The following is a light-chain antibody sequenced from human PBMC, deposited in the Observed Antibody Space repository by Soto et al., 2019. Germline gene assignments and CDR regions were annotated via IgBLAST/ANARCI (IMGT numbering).Light chain of an antibody. V-gene: IGLV2-14*03. Sequence: QSVLTQPASVSGSPGQSITISCTGTSSDIGRYNYVSWYQQLPGKAPKLIIYEVNKRPSGVSDRFSGSKSGNAASLTISGLQTDDEADYHCGSYTSATTWVFGGGTKL. CDR2: EVN. CDR3: GSYTSATTWV. CDR1: SSDIGRYNY. J-gene: IGLJ3*02.